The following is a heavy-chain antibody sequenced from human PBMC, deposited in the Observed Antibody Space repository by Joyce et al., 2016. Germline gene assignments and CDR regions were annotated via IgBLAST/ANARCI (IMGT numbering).Heavy chain of an antibody. CDR2: VYYGGST. Sequence: QVHLQESGSGLVTPTETLSLFCNVSGAPISSSYWSWIRQPTGKGLEWMVYVYYGGSTSYNPSLKSRVTMSADTSKTQFSLRLTSLTVADTAVYYCAIRGWGSMGAFDIWGQGTLVTVSS. CDR3: AIRGWGSMGAFDI. D-gene: IGHD7-27*01. CDR1: GAPISSSY. V-gene: IGHV4-59*08. J-gene: IGHJ3*02.